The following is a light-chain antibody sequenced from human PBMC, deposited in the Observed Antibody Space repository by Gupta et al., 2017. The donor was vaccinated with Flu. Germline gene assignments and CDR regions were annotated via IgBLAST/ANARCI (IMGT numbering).Light chain of an antibody. CDR2: EDD. CDR3: QSYEV. Sequence: FMLTQPHSVSGSPGKTVTISCTRSSGSIGANYVQWYQQRPGTSPKNVIYEDDHRPSGVPDRFSGSIDRSANSASLTISGLKTEDEADYYCQSYEVFGGGTKLTVL. CDR1: SGSIGANY. V-gene: IGLV6-57*01. J-gene: IGLJ2*01.